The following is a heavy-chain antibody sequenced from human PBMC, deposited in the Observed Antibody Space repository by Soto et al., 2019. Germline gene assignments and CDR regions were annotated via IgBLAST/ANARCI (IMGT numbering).Heavy chain of an antibody. CDR2: IIPIFGTA. J-gene: IGHJ6*02. D-gene: IGHD6-19*01. CDR1: GGTFSSYA. Sequence: QVQLVQSGAEVKKPGSSVKVSCKASGGTFSSYAISWVRQAPGQGLEWMGGIIPIFGTANYAQKFQGRVTITADESTSTAYMELSRLRSEDTAVYYCARVSPRVGRRWLVPLDVWGQGTTVTVSS. CDR3: ARVSPRVGRRWLVPLDV. V-gene: IGHV1-69*01.